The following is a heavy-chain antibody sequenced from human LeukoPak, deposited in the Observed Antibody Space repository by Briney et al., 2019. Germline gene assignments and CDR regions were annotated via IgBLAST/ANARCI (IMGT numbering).Heavy chain of an antibody. CDR3: ARKVAAAGYYYYYYMDV. Sequence: SETLSLTCTVSGGSISSYYWSWIRQPPGKGLEWIGYIYYSGSTNYNPSLKSRVTISVDTSKNQFSLKLSSVTAADTPVYYCARKVAAAGYYYYYYMDVWGKGTTVTVSS. CDR1: GGSISSYY. V-gene: IGHV4-59*01. CDR2: IYYSGST. D-gene: IGHD6-13*01. J-gene: IGHJ6*03.